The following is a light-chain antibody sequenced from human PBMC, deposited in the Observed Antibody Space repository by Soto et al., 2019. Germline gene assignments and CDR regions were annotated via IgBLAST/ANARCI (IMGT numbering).Light chain of an antibody. CDR2: AAS. V-gene: IGKV1-6*01. CDR3: LQDYGDSWT. CDR1: RDVGSD. Sequence: TPMTQSPLSLSASVGEKIIITCRASRDVGSDVGWYQQKPGQAPKLVIYAASNLYTGVPSRFSGRRSGTEFTLTISSLQPEDVASYYCLQDYGDSWTFGQGTKVEIE. J-gene: IGKJ1*01.